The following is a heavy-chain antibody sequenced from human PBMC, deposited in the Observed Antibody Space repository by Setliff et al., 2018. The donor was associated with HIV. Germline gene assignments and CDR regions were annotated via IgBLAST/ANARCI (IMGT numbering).Heavy chain of an antibody. D-gene: IGHD3-10*01. CDR3: ARSMGFKATTRLDF. V-gene: IGHV5-51*01. CDR1: GYSFTTLW. J-gene: IGHJ4*02. CDR2: VFPDDSDT. Sequence: PGESLKISCKVSGYSFTTLWIAWVRQMPGKGLEWMGMVFPDDSDTRYSPSFQGQVSMSADKSINTAYLQWSSLKASDTAVYYCARSMGFKATTRLDFWGPGTLVTVSS.